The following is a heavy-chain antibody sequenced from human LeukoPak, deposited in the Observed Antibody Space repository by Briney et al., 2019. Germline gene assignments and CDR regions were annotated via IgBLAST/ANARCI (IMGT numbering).Heavy chain of an antibody. D-gene: IGHD3-10*01. CDR2: IKEDGSEK. Sequence: GGSLRLSCAASGFSFHDYWMTWVRQAPGKGLEWVANIKEDGSEKYYVDSVKGRFTISRDNAKNSVFLQMNSLGAEDTAVYYCARGGSYYHWGQGTLVTVSS. V-gene: IGHV3-7*01. CDR3: ARGGSYYH. J-gene: IGHJ5*02. CDR1: GFSFHDYW.